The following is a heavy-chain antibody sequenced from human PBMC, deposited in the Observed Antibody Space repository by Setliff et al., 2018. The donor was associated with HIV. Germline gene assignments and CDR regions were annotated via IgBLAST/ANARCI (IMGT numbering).Heavy chain of an antibody. Sequence: PGGSLRLSCAASGFTFSRYPMNWVRQAPGKGLELVSSISSSGRNINYADSVKGRFTSSKDNAKNSVSLQMNSLRGDDTAMYSCARAFSGYKFDSWGFEIWGQGTMVTVSS. CDR1: GFTFSRYP. J-gene: IGHJ3*02. CDR2: ISSSGRNI. V-gene: IGHV3-21*04. CDR3: ARAFSGYKFDSWGFEI. D-gene: IGHD5-18*01.